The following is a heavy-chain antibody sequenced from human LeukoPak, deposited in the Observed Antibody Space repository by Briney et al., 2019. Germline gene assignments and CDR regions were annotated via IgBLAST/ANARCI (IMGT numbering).Heavy chain of an antibody. Sequence: ASVKVSCKASGYTFTGYYMHWVQQAPGQGLEWMGWINPNSGGTNYAQKFQGRVTMTRDTSISTAYMELSRLRSDDTAVYYCARSTMIVVVISHYYGMDVWGQGTTVTVSS. CDR2: INPNSGGT. D-gene: IGHD3-22*01. V-gene: IGHV1-2*02. CDR1: GYTFTGYY. CDR3: ARSTMIVVVISHYYGMDV. J-gene: IGHJ6*02.